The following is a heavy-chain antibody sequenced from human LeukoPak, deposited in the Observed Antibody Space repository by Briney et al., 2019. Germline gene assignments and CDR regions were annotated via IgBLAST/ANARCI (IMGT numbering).Heavy chain of an antibody. Sequence: PGGSLRLSCAASGFTFSIYAMTWVRQAPGKGLEWVSTIGGSGGSTYYADSVKGRFTISRDNSKNTLYLQMNSLRAEDTAVYYCAKARWEGGYWGQGTLVTVSS. D-gene: IGHD1-26*01. J-gene: IGHJ4*02. CDR3: AKARWEGGY. V-gene: IGHV3-23*01. CDR2: IGGSGGST. CDR1: GFTFSIYA.